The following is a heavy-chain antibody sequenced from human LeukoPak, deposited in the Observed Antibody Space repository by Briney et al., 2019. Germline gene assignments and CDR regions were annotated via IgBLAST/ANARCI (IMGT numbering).Heavy chain of an antibody. Sequence: SETLSLTCALYGGSFSGYYWSWIRQPPGKGLEWIGEINHSGSTNYNPSLKSRVTISVDTSKNQFSLNLSSVTAADTAVYYCARGWGAFDYWGQGTLVTVSS. V-gene: IGHV4-34*01. CDR3: ARGWGAFDY. CDR1: GGSFSGYY. J-gene: IGHJ4*02. D-gene: IGHD3-16*01. CDR2: INHSGST.